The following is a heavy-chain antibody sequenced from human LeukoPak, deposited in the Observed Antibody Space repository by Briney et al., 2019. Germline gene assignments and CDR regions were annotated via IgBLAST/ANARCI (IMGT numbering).Heavy chain of an antibody. Sequence: GGSLRLSCAASGFTFSDYYMSWIRQAPGKGLEWVSYISSSGSTIYCADSVKGRFTISRDNAKNSLYLQMNSLRAEDTAVYYCARGGEYEYRLTRSEVFDYWGQGTLVTVSS. V-gene: IGHV3-11*04. CDR3: ARGGEYEYRLTRSEVFDY. CDR2: ISSSGSTI. D-gene: IGHD2-2*01. CDR1: GFTFSDYY. J-gene: IGHJ4*02.